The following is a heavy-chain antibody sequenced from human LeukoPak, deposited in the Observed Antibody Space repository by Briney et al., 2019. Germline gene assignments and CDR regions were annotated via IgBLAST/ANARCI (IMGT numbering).Heavy chain of an antibody. V-gene: IGHV4-30-4*07. D-gene: IGHD3-3*01. CDR2: IYDIARG. Sequence: SQTLSLTCTVSGASISSCGYTWIWIRQPQGQDLEWIVYIYDIARGDHNPSLKSRVTILIDTSKNQFSLKLSSVTAADTAVYYCARVASTWYYAHYYYMDVWGTGITVTVSS. CDR1: GASISSCGYT. CDR3: ARVASTWYYAHYYYMDV. J-gene: IGHJ6*03.